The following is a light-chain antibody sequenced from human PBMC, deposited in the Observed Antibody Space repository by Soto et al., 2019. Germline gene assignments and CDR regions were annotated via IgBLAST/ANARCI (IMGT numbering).Light chain of an antibody. CDR3: QSYDSRLSGYV. J-gene: IGLJ1*01. Sequence: QSVLTQPPSVSGAPGQRVTISCTGSSSNIGAGYDVHWYQQLPGTAPKLFIYANTNRPSGVPGRFSGSQSGTSASLAITGLQAEDEADYYCQSYDSRLSGYVFGTGTRSPS. CDR1: SSNIGAGYD. CDR2: ANT. V-gene: IGLV1-40*01.